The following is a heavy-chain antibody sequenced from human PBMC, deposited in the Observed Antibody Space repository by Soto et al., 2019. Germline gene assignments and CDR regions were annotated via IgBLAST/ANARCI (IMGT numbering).Heavy chain of an antibody. CDR1: GFTFTRYS. J-gene: IGHJ6*02. Sequence: GGSLRLSCAASGFTFTRYSMNWVRQAPGKGLEWVSSISSTTHYIYYADSMRGRFTISRDNAKNAVYLEMNSLRAEDTAVYYCARTPLYNWNYPDYYYYGMDVWGQGTTVTVSS. V-gene: IGHV3-21*04. CDR2: ISSTTHYI. CDR3: ARTPLYNWNYPDYYYYGMDV. D-gene: IGHD1-7*01.